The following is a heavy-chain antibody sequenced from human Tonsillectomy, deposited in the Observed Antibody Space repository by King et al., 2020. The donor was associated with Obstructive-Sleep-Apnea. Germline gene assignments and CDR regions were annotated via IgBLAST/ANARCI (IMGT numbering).Heavy chain of an antibody. Sequence: VTLKESGPALVKPTQTLTLTCTFSGFSLSTSGMSVTWIRQPPGKALEWLALIDWEADKYYSTSLKTRLTISKDTSKNQVVLTMTNMDTVDTATYYCARTRPSGGDHLSWQFDLWGRGTLVTVSS. CDR2: IDWEADK. V-gene: IGHV2-70*01. CDR1: GFSLSTSGMS. J-gene: IGHJ2*01. D-gene: IGHD3-10*01. CDR3: ARTRPSGGDHLSWQFDL.